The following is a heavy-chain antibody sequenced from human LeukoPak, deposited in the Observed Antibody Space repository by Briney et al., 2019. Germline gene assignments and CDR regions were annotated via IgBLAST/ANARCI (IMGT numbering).Heavy chain of an antibody. CDR3: AKDVGKWESLHFFDY. CDR2: VSGSGAST. Sequence: PGGSLRLSCLTSGFTFSTNAMSWVRQAPGKGLEWISGVSGSGASTYSAASVTGRFTISRDNSRNTLYLQMNSLRGDDTAVYYCAKDVGKWESLHFFDYWGQGTLVTVSS. D-gene: IGHD1-26*01. J-gene: IGHJ4*02. V-gene: IGHV3-23*01. CDR1: GFTFSTNA.